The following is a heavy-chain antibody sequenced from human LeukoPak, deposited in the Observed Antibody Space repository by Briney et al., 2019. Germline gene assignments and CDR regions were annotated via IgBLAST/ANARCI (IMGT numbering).Heavy chain of an antibody. CDR3: ARDGGEQLVGPFDY. D-gene: IGHD6-6*01. V-gene: IGHV3-23*01. CDR1: GFTFSSYA. CDR2: ISGSGGST. Sequence: GGSLRLSCAASGFTFSSYAMSWVRQAPGKGLEWVSAISGSGGSTYYADSVKGRFTISRDNSKSTLYLQMNSLRAEDTAVYYCARDGGEQLVGPFDYWGQGTLVTVSS. J-gene: IGHJ4*02.